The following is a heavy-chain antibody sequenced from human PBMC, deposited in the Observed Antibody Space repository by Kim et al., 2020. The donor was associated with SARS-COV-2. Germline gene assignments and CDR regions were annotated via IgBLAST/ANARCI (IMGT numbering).Heavy chain of an antibody. D-gene: IGHD6-19*01. V-gene: IGHV4-59*08. CDR3: ARQGQQWLVGRYYFDY. Sequence: LQSRVTKSVDTPKNQFYLKLSSVTAADTAVYYCARQGQQWLVGRYYFDYWGQGTLVTVSS. J-gene: IGHJ4*02.